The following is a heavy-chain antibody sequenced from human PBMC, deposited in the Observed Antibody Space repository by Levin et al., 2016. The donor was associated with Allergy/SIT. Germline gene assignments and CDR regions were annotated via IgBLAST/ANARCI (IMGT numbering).Heavy chain of an antibody. Sequence: SETLSLTCSLSGDSGNIASYYLTWIRQPPGKGLEWIGYVYDSGSTKYNPSLQSRATISVDTSKNQFSLRMTSVTAADTAFYFCARAPHYDLMTFESWGQGILVTVSS. CDR2: VYDSGST. V-gene: IGHV4-61*01. CDR1: GDSGNIASYY. CDR3: ARAPHYDLMTFES. D-gene: IGHD3/OR15-3a*01. J-gene: IGHJ4*02.